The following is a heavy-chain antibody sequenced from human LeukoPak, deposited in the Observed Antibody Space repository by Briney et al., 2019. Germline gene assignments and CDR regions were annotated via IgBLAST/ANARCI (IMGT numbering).Heavy chain of an antibody. V-gene: IGHV4-34*01. J-gene: IGHJ3*02. D-gene: IGHD3-22*01. CDR1: GGSFSGYY. Sequence: SETLSLTCAVYGGSFSGYYWSWTRQPPGKGLEWIGEINHSGSTNYNPSLKSRVTISVDTSKNQFSLKLSSVTAADTAVYYCATHRYYYDSSGYYYAFDIWGQGTMVTVSS. CDR2: INHSGST. CDR3: ATHRYYYDSSGYYYAFDI.